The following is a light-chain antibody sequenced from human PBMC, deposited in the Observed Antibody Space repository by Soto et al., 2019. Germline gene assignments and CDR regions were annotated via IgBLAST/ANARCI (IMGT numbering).Light chain of an antibody. CDR2: QAS. V-gene: IGKV1-5*03. Sequence: DIQMTQSPSTLSASVGDRVTITCRASQSISSWLAWYQQKPGKAPKLLIYQASSFQSGVPSRFSGSGSGTEFTLTISSLQPDDFATYYSQSGVTFGGGTKVEIK. J-gene: IGKJ4*01. CDR3: QSGVT. CDR1: QSISSW.